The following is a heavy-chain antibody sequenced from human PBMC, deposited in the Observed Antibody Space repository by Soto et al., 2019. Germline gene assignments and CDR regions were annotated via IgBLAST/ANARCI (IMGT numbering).Heavy chain of an antibody. CDR1: GFTVNSNY. CDR2: IYSDGST. Sequence: EVQLVESGGGLVQPGGSLRLSCAASGFTVNSNYMSWVRQAPGKGLEWVSVIYSDGSTYYADSVKGRFIISRDNSNNTLYFQMNSLRDEDKAVYYCATLTKYDILTGFYPCWGQGTLVTVSS. CDR3: ATLTKYDILTGFYPC. J-gene: IGHJ4*02. V-gene: IGHV3-66*01. D-gene: IGHD3-9*01.